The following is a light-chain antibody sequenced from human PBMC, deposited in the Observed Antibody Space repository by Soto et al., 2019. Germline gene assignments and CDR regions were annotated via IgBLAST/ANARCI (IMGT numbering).Light chain of an antibody. J-gene: IGKJ4*01. Sequence: DIQMTQSPSSLSASVGDRVTITCRASQSISSYLNWYQQKPGKAPELLIYDASNLETGVPSRFSGSGSGTDFTLTISSLQPEDIATYYCQQYQSFPLTFGGGTKVEI. CDR2: DAS. CDR1: QSISSY. V-gene: IGKV1-33*01. CDR3: QQYQSFPLT.